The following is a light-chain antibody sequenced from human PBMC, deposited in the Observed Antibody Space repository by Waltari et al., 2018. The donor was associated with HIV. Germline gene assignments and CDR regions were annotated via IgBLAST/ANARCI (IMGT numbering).Light chain of an antibody. CDR1: SSNIGRNY. J-gene: IGLJ1*01. Sequence: QSVLTQPPSASGTPGQRVTLSCSGSSSNIGRNYVYWHQQLPGTAPKLLIYRNNQRPSGVPDRFSGSKCGTSASLAINGLRSEDEADYYCAAWNDSLSGYVFGTGTKVTV. CDR2: RNN. V-gene: IGLV1-47*01. CDR3: AAWNDSLSGYV.